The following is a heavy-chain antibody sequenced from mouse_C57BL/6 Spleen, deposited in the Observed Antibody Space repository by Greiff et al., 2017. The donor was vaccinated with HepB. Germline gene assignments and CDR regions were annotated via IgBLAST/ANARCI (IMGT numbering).Heavy chain of an antibody. CDR1: GYTFTSYT. V-gene: IGHV1-4*01. D-gene: IGHD2-4*01. Sequence: VQVVESGAELARPGASVKMSCKASGYTFTSYTMHWVKQRPGQGLEWIGYINPSSGYTKYNQKFKDKATLTADKSSSTAYMQLSSLTSEDSAVYYCARALYDYGGFDYWGQGTTLTVSS. J-gene: IGHJ2*01. CDR2: INPSSGYT. CDR3: ARALYDYGGFDY.